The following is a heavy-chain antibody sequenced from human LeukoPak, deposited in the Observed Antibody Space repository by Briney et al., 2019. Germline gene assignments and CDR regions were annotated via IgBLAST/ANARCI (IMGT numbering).Heavy chain of an antibody. J-gene: IGHJ4*02. CDR1: GYTFTGYH. CDR2: INPNSGGT. CDR3: ARGYYDSSGYFSAEYYFDY. D-gene: IGHD3-22*01. Sequence: ASVKVSCKASGYTFTGYHMHWVRQAPGQGLEWMGWINPNSGGTNYAQKFQGWVTMTRDTSISTAYMELSRLRSDDTAVYYCARGYYDSSGYFSAEYYFDYWGQGTLVTVSS. V-gene: IGHV1-2*04.